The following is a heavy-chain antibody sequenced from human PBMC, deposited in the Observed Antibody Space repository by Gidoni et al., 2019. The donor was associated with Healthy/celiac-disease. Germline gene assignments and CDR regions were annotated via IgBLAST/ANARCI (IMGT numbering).Heavy chain of an antibody. D-gene: IGHD3-10*01. CDR1: GFTFSSSS. CDR2: ISSSSSYI. CDR3: ARDSITMVRGVFTADAFDI. Sequence: EVQLVESGGGLVKPGGCLRLSCAASGFTFSSSSMNWVRQAPGKGLELVSSISSSSSYIYYADSVKGRFTISRDNAKNSLYMQMNSLRAEDTAVYYCARDSITMVRGVFTADAFDIWGQGTMVTVSS. J-gene: IGHJ3*02. V-gene: IGHV3-21*01.